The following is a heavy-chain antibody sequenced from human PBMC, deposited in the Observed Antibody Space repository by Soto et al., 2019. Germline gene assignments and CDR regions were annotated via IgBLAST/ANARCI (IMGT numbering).Heavy chain of an antibody. CDR2: ISAYNGNT. V-gene: IGHV1-18*04. D-gene: IGHD1-26*01. J-gene: IGHJ5*02. Sequence: GASVKVSCKASGYTFTSYGISWVRQAPGQGLEWMGWISAYNGNTNYAQKLQGRVTMTTDTSTSTAYMELRSLGSDDTAVYYCARETRGAVTYSGRYGRFDPWGQGTLVTVSS. CDR3: ARETRGAVTYSGRYGRFDP. CDR1: GYTFTSYG.